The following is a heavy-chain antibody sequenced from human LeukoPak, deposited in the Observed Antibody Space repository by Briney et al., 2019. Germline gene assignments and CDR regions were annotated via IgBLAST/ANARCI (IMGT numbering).Heavy chain of an antibody. CDR1: GGSISGGDYY. V-gene: IGHV4-30-4*01. CDR3: ARVLLWFGGHFDY. J-gene: IGHJ4*02. CDR2: ICYSGST. Sequence: SETLSLTCTVSGGSISGGDYYWSWIRQPPGKDLEWIVYICYSGSTYYNPSLKSRVTISVATSKNQFSLKLSSVTAADTAVYYCARVLLWFGGHFDYWGQGTLVTVSS. D-gene: IGHD3-10*01.